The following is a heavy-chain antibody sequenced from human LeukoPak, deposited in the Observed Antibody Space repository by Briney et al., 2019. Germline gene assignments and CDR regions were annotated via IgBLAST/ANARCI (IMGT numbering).Heavy chain of an antibody. J-gene: IGHJ4*02. V-gene: IGHV1-69*04. CDR1: GGTFSSYA. Sequence: ASVKVSCKASGGTFSSYAISWVRQAPGQGLEWMGRIIPILGIANYAQKFQGRVTITADKSTSTAYMELSSLRSEDTAVYYCALGPPEAGYYFDYWGQGTLVTVSS. CDR3: ALGPPEAGYYFDY. D-gene: IGHD3/OR15-3a*01. CDR2: IIPILGIA.